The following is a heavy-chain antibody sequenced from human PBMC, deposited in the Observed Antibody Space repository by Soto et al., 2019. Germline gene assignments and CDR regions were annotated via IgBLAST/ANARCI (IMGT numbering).Heavy chain of an antibody. V-gene: IGHV1-2*02. D-gene: IGHD2-8*02. CDR1: GYSFTGYY. J-gene: IGHJ4*02. CDR2: INPDSGAT. CDR3: ARGDYGTGGYPFPYFDY. Sequence: HEHLVQSGAEVKRPGASLKVSCKASGYSFTGYYIHWVRQAPGQGLEWLGGINPDSGATNYAQNFQGRVTLTSDTSISTASMDLTSLTSDDTAVYYCARGDYGTGGYPFPYFDYWGQGTLVIVSS.